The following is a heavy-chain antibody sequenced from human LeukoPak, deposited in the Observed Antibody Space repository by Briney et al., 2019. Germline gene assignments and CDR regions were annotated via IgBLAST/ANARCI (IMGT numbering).Heavy chain of an antibody. CDR3: ARSVEMATIFDY. D-gene: IGHD5-24*01. J-gene: IGHJ4*02. Sequence: PSETLSLTCTVSGGSISSYYWSWIRQPPGEGLEWIGYIYYSGSTNYNPSLKSRVTISVDTSKNQFSLKLSSVTAADTAVYYCARSVEMATIFDYWGQGTLVTVSS. CDR1: GGSISSYY. CDR2: IYYSGST. V-gene: IGHV4-59*01.